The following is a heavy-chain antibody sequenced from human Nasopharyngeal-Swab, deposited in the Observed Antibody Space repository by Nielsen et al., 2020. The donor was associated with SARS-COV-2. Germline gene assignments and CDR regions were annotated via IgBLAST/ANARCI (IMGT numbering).Heavy chain of an antibody. Sequence: GESLKISCIASGFTFSKYAVHWVRQAPGKGLEWVALISDDGNNKYYAASVKGRFTISRDNAKNSLYLQMNSLRAEDTAVYYCARDGLDYDFWSAYFMDVWGQGTTVTVSS. D-gene: IGHD3-3*01. CDR2: ISDDGNNK. V-gene: IGHV3-30*04. J-gene: IGHJ6*02. CDR3: ARDGLDYDFWSAYFMDV. CDR1: GFTFSKYA.